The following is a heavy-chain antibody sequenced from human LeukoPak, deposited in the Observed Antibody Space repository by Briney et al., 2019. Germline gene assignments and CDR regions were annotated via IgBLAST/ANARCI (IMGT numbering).Heavy chain of an antibody. V-gene: IGHV4-59*01. Sequence: PSETLSLTCTVSGGSISSYYWSWIRQPPGKGLEWIGYIYYSGSTNYNPSLKSRVTISVDTSKNQFSLKLSSVTAADTAVYYCARASGYYDSSGSYDYWGQGTLVTVSS. CDR2: IYYSGST. CDR1: GGSISSYY. J-gene: IGHJ4*02. D-gene: IGHD3-22*01. CDR3: ARASGYYDSSGSYDY.